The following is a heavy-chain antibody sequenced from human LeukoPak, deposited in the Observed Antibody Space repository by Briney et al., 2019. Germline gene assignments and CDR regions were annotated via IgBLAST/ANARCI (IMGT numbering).Heavy chain of an antibody. D-gene: IGHD3-10*01. CDR2: INHSGST. V-gene: IGHV4-34*01. J-gene: IGHJ6*04. CDR1: GGSFSGYY. CDR3: AIGSRADYYYGMDV. Sequence: PSETLSLTCAVYGGSFSGYYWSWIRQPPGKGLEWIGEINHSGSTNYNPSLKSRVTISVDTSKNQFSLKLSSVTAADTAVYYCAIGSRADYYYGMDVWGKGTTDTVSS.